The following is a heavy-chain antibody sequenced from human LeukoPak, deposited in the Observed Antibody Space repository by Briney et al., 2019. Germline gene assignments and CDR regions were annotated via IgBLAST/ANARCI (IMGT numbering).Heavy chain of an antibody. Sequence: GGSLRLSCAASGFTFSNVWMSWVRQVPGKGLEWVGRIISISGVGTSDYPAPVKGRFTISRDDSKNTVYLQMNSLKTEDTAVYYCTTHRGEWVLDSWGQGTLVTVSS. CDR1: GFTFSNVW. V-gene: IGHV3-15*01. CDR2: IISISGVGTS. CDR3: TTHRGEWVLDS. J-gene: IGHJ4*02. D-gene: IGHD3-16*01.